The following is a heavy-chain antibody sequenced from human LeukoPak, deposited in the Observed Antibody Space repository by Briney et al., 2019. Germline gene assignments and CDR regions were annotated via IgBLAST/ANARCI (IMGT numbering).Heavy chain of an antibody. V-gene: IGHV3-23*01. D-gene: IGHD3-9*01. J-gene: IGHJ3*02. CDR2: ISGSGGST. Sequence: GGSLRLSCAASGFTFSSYAMSWVRQAPGKGLEWVSAISGSGGSTYYADSVKGRFTISRDNSKNTLYLQMNSLRAEDTAVYYCARDPPRGSFDWHARTHGRTDAFDIWGQGTMVTVSS. CDR3: ARDPPRGSFDWHARTHGRTDAFDI. CDR1: GFTFSSYA.